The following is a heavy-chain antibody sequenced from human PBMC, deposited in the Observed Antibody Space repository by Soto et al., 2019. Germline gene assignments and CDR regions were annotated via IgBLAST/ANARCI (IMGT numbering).Heavy chain of an antibody. CDR2: IIPIFGTA. CDR3: AGRIVVVVAAITDRNEYFQH. V-gene: IGHV1-69*12. J-gene: IGHJ1*01. CDR1: GGTFSSYA. Sequence: QVQLVQSGAEVKKPGSSVKVSCKASGGTFSSYAISWVRQAPGQGLEWMGGIIPIFGTANYAQKFQGRVTITADEATSTAYMELSSLRSEDTAVYYCAGRIVVVVAAITDRNEYFQHWGQGTLVTVSA. D-gene: IGHD2-15*01.